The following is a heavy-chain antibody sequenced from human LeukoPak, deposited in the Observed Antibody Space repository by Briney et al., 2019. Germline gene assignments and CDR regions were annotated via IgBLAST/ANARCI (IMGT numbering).Heavy chain of an antibody. CDR3: ARDEYYFYYGVDV. V-gene: IGHV3-48*04. J-gene: IGHJ6*02. CDR2: ISSSRSTI. CDR1: GFTFSSYS. Sequence: GGSLRLSCAASGFTFSSYSMNWVRQAPGKGLEWVSYISSSRSTIYYADSVKGRFTISRDNAKNSLYLQVNSLRAEDTAVYYCARDEYYFYYGVDVWGQGTTVSISS.